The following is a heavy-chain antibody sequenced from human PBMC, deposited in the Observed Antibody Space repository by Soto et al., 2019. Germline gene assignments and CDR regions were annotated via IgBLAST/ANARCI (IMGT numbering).Heavy chain of an antibody. Sequence: SDTLSLTCAVYGGSFSGYYWSWIRQPPGKGLEWIGEINHSGSTNYNPSLKSRVTISVDTSKNQFSLKLSSVTAADTAVYYCARLIRLAAAIGRSVFDMWGQGTMVT. CDR1: GGSFSGYY. D-gene: IGHD6-13*01. J-gene: IGHJ3*02. CDR2: INHSGST. CDR3: ARLIRLAAAIGRSVFDM. V-gene: IGHV4-34*01.